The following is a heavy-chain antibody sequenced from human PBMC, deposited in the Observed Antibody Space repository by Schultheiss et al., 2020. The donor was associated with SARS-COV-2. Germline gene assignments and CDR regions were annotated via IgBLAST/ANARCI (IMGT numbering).Heavy chain of an antibody. CDR2: IYHSGNI. V-gene: IGHV4-59*03. Sequence: SQTLSLTCAVYGGSFSGYYWSWIRQPAGKGLEWIGYIYHSGNIKYSSSLKSRVSISVDTSKNQVSLKVRSVTAADTAVYYCAPGKLSAFGYYYYGMDVWGQGTTVTVSS. CDR3: APGKLSAFGYYYYGMDV. CDR1: GGSFSGYY. J-gene: IGHJ6*02. D-gene: IGHD3-10*01.